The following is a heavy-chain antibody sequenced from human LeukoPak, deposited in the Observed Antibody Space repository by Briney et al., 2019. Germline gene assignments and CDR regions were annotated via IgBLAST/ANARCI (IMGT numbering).Heavy chain of an antibody. V-gene: IGHV1-3*04. CDR1: GSTFTNHA. Sequence: ASVNLSCNASGSTFTNHAMRWVRLAPAQGPERMGWFHTADGTTKYSQKFQGRVTITRDTFAKTVYLELTSLRSEDTAVYYCARPGASSPGNWFASWVEGTLVTVSS. D-gene: IGHD6-13*01. CDR2: FHTADGTT. CDR3: ARPGASSPGNWFAS. J-gene: IGHJ5*01.